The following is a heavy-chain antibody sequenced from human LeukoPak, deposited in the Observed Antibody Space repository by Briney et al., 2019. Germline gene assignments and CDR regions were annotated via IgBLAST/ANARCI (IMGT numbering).Heavy chain of an antibody. J-gene: IGHJ2*01. CDR3: ARHRKSSGWYAGYIDL. CDR1: GDSISSSSYY. Sequence: SETLSLTCTVSGDSISSSSYYFGWIRQPPGKGLEWIGTIYYGGSTYYNPSLKSRVTISVDTSKTQFSLRLSSVTAADTAVYHCARHRKSSGWYAGYIDLCSRGTLVTVSS. CDR2: IYYGGST. V-gene: IGHV4-39*01. D-gene: IGHD2-15*01.